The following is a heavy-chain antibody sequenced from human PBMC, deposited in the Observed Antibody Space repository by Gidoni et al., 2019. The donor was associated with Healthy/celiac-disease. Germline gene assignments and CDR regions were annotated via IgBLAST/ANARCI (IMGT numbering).Heavy chain of an antibody. CDR1: GSTFTSYG. V-gene: IGHV1-18*01. J-gene: IGHJ4*02. Sequence: QVQLVQSGAEVKKPGASVKVSCKASGSTFTSYGISWVRQAPGQGLEWMGWISAYNGNTNYAQKLQGRVTMTTDTSTSTAYMELRSLRSDDTAVYYCARDHAPYYYDSSGYGDYWGQGTLVTVSS. CDR2: ISAYNGNT. CDR3: ARDHAPYYYDSSGYGDY. D-gene: IGHD3-22*01.